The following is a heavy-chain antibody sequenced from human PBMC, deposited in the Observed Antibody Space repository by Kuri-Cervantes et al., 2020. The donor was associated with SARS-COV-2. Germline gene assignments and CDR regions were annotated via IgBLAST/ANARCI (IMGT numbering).Heavy chain of an antibody. CDR2: IWYDGSNK. Sequence: GESLKISRAASGFTFSSYGMHWVRQAPGKGLEWVAVIWYDGSNKYYADSVKGRFTISRDNSKNTLYLQMNSLRAEDTAVYYCASLTSYSSSSYYYYYYYMDVWGKGTTVTVSS. CDR1: GFTFSSYG. CDR3: ASLTSYSSSSYYYYYYYMDV. J-gene: IGHJ6*03. D-gene: IGHD6-6*01. V-gene: IGHV3-33*01.